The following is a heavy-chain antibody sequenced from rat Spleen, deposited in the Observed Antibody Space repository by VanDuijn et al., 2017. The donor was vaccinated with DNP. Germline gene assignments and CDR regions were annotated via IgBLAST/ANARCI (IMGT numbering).Heavy chain of an antibody. CDR3: AIGHGGPDY. CDR1: GFTFSDYY. D-gene: IGHD1-11*01. V-gene: IGHV5-20*01. CDR2: MTYDGGNI. J-gene: IGHJ2*01. Sequence: EVQLVESGGGLVQPGRSLQLSCAASGFTFSDYYMAWVRQAPTKGLEWVASMTYDGGNIYYRDSVKGRFTISRDNAKTSLYLQMDSLRSEDTGTYYCAIGHGGPDYWGQGVMVTVSS.